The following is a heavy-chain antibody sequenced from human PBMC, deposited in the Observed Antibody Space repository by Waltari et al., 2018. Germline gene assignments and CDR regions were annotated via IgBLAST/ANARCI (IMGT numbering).Heavy chain of an antibody. Sequence: QLQLQESGPGLVKPSETLSLTCTVSGGSISSSSYYWGWIRQPPGKGLEWIGSIYYSVSTYYDPSRKSRVTISVDTSKNQFSLKLSSVTAADTAVYYCARNVVVLTAMDYWGQGTLVTVSS. CDR1: GGSISSSSYY. J-gene: IGHJ4*02. V-gene: IGHV4-39*01. CDR2: IYYSVST. D-gene: IGHD2-21*02. CDR3: ARNVVVLTAMDY.